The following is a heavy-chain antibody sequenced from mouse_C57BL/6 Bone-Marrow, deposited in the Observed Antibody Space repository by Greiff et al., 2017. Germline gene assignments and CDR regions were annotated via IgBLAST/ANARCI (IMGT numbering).Heavy chain of an antibody. J-gene: IGHJ1*03. CDR1: GFTFSSYG. Sequence: EVQLVESGGDLVKPGGSLKLSCAASGFTFSSYGMSWVRQTPDKRLEWVATISSGGSYTYYPDSVKGRFTISRDNAKNTLYLQMSSLKSEDTAMYYCARHGSCYWYFDVWGTGTTVTVSS. CDR2: ISSGGSYT. V-gene: IGHV5-6*01. CDR3: ARHGSCYWYFDV.